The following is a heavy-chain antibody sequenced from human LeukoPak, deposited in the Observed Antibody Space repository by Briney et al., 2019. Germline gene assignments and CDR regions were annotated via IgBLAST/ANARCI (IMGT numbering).Heavy chain of an antibody. D-gene: IGHD3-3*01. CDR1: GGSISSHY. CDR3: ARPYYDFWSGYSLYYFDY. V-gene: IGHV4-59*11. CDR2: IYYSGST. J-gene: IGHJ4*02. Sequence: PSETLSLTCTVSGGSISSHYWSWIRQPPGKGLEWIGYIYYSGSTNYNPSLKSRVTISVDTSKNQFSLKLSSVTAADTAVYYCARPYYDFWSGYSLYYFDYWGQGTLVTVSS.